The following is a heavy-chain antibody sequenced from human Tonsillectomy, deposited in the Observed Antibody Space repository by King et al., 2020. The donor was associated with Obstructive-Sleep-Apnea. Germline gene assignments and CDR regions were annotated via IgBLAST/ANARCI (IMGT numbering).Heavy chain of an antibody. Sequence: QLQESGPGLVKPSQTLSLTCTVSGGSISSGGYYWSWIRQHPGKGLEWIGYIYYSGSTYYNPSLNSRVTISVDTSKNQFSLKLSSVTAADTAVYYCASSYGGNSIIDYWGQGTLVTVSS. V-gene: IGHV4-31*03. CDR2: IYYSGST. CDR3: ASSYGGNSIIDY. CDR1: GGSISSGGYY. D-gene: IGHD4-23*01. J-gene: IGHJ4*02.